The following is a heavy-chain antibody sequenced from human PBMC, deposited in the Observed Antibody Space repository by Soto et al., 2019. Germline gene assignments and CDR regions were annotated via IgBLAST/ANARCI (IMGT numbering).Heavy chain of an antibody. CDR2: MNSKSGNT. V-gene: IGHV1-8*02. CDR3: ARGRGAEPYRAYYDY. D-gene: IGHD3-10*01. CDR1: GYTFIDYD. J-gene: IGHJ4*02. Sequence: QVQLEQSGAEVKKPGASVKVSCKPSGYTFIDYDVNWVRQATGQGLEWMGWMNSKSGNTGYAQKFQGRVTMTRDTSIGTAYMELASLTSGDTAVYYCARGRGAEPYRAYYDYWGQGTLVTVSS.